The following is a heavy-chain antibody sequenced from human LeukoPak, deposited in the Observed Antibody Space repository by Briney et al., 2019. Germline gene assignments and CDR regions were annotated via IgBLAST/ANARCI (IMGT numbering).Heavy chain of an antibody. D-gene: IGHD3-22*01. CDR1: GFTFSIYA. CDR2: ITSSGAGT. CDR3: AKDRPNYYDTSGHYYRRNGDC. J-gene: IGHJ4*02. Sequence: GGSLRLSCAASGFTFSIYAMSWVRQAPGKGLEWVSSITSSGAGTYYPDSVKGRFTISRDNSENTLYPQMNSLRAEDTAVYYCAKDRPNYYDTSGHYYRRNGDCWGQGTLVTVS. V-gene: IGHV3-23*01.